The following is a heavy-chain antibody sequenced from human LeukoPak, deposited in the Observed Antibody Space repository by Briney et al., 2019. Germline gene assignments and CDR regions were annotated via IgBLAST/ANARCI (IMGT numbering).Heavy chain of an antibody. CDR1: GFTFSNAW. CDR3: ARDDTDYYDSSGCPHL. Sequence: KSGGSLRLSCAASGFTFSNAWLSWVRQAPGKGLEWVGRIKSKRFGETTDYAAPVKDRFTTSRDDSKNTLYLQMNNLKNEDTAVYYCARDDTDYYDSSGCPHLWGQGTLVTVSS. CDR2: IKSKRFGETT. V-gene: IGHV3-15*01. J-gene: IGHJ5*02. D-gene: IGHD3-22*01.